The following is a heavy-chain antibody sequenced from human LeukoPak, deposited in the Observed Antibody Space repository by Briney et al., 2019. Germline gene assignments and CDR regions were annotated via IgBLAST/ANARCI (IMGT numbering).Heavy chain of an antibody. V-gene: IGHV3-30*01. J-gene: IGHJ3*02. CDR1: GFTFSSYA. Sequence: PGGSLRLSCAASGFTFSSYAMHWVRQAPGKGLEWVAVISYDGSNKYYADSVKGRYTISRDNSKNTLYLQMNSLRAEDTAVYNCHRRDACDIWGQGTMVTVSS. CDR3: HRRDACDI. CDR2: ISYDGSNK.